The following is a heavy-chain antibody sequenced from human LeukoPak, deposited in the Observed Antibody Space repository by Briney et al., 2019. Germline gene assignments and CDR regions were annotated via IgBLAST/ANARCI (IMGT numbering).Heavy chain of an antibody. CDR3: ARGWYYYDI. J-gene: IGHJ3*02. V-gene: IGHV4-34*01. CDR1: GGSFSGYY. D-gene: IGHD3-10*01. CDR2: INHSGST. Sequence: PSETLSLTCGVYGGSFSGYYWSWIRQPPGKGLEWIGEINHSGSTNHNPSLKSRVTISVDTSKNQLSLKLTSVTAADTAVYYCARGWYYYDIWGQGTMVTVSS.